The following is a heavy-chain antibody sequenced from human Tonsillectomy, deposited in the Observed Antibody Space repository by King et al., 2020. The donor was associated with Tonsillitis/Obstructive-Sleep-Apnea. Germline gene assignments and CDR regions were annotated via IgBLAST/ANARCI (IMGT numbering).Heavy chain of an antibody. CDR1: GFTFSRYW. CDR2: IKQDGSEK. CDR3: ARHLDCGGDCYYYGMDV. J-gene: IGHJ6*02. Sequence: QLVQSGGGLVQPGGSLRLSCAASGFTFSRYWMSWVRQAPGRGLEWVANIKQDGSEKNFVDSVKGRFTISRDNAKNSLSLQMNSLRAEDTAVYYCARHLDCGGDCYYYGMDVWGQGTTVTVSS. D-gene: IGHD2-21*01. V-gene: IGHV3-7*03.